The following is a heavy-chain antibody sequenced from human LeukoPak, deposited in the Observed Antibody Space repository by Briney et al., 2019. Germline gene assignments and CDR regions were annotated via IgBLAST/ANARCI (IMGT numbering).Heavy chain of an antibody. CDR2: IIPIFGKA. D-gene: IGHD2-2*01. Sequence: SVKVSCKASGGTFSNYGICWVRQAPGQGLECMGGIIPIFGKANYAQKFQGRVTITADESTSTAYMELSSLRSEDTAVYYCARSRRVRYCSNISCYAGFFEYWGQGTLVTVSS. V-gene: IGHV1-69*13. CDR3: ARSRRVRYCSNISCYAGFFEY. CDR1: GGTFSNYG. J-gene: IGHJ4*02.